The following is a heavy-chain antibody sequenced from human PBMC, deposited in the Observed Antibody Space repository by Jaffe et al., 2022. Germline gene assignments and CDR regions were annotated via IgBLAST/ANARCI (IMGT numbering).Heavy chain of an antibody. CDR1: GGSFSGYY. Sequence: QVQLQQWGAGLLKPSETLSLTCAVYGGSFSGYYWSWIRQPPGKGLEWIGEINHSGSTNYNPSLKSRVTISVDTSKNQFSLKLSSVTAADTAVYYCAREGFRVGSSWVDYWGQGTLVTVSS. CDR3: AREGFRVGSSWVDY. D-gene: IGHD6-13*01. J-gene: IGHJ4*02. CDR2: INHSGST. V-gene: IGHV4-34*01.